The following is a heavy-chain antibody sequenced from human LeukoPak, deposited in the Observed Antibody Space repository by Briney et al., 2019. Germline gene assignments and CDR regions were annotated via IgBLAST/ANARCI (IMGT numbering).Heavy chain of an antibody. Sequence: SETLSLTCTVSGGSISSSTYYWGWIRQPPGKGLEWIGTIYYSGSTYYNPSLKSRVTISVDTSKNQFSLKLSSVTAADTAVYYCARGHSSASYTYYYCYIDVWGKGTTVTVSS. CDR2: IYYSGST. CDR3: ARGHSSASYTYYYCYIDV. J-gene: IGHJ6*03. D-gene: IGHD1-26*01. CDR1: GGSISSSTYY. V-gene: IGHV4-39*07.